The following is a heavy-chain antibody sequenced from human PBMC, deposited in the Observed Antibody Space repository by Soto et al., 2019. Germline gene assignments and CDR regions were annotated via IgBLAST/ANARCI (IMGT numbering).Heavy chain of an antibody. CDR3: ARPRGVVVSSGWYDGMDV. J-gene: IGHJ6*02. CDR2: ISYDGSNK. Sequence: GGSLRLSCAASGFTFSSYAMHWVRQAPGKGLEWVAVISYDGSNKYYADSVKGRFTISRDNSKNTLYLQMNSLRAEDTAVYYCARPRGVVVSSGWYDGMDVWGQGTTVTVSS. CDR1: GFTFSSYA. V-gene: IGHV3-30-3*01. D-gene: IGHD6-19*01.